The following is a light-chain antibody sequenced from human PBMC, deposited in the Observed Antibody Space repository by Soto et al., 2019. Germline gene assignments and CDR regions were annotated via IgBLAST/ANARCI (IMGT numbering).Light chain of an antibody. J-gene: IGKJ1*01. CDR1: QSVSSSY. CDR2: GAS. Sequence: EIVLTQSPGTLSLSPGERATLSCRGSQSVSSSYLAWYQQKPGQAPRLLIYGASSRATGIPDRFSGSGSGTDCTLTISRLEPEDCAVYYCQQYGSSRWTFGQGTKVEIK. CDR3: QQYGSSRWT. V-gene: IGKV3-20*01.